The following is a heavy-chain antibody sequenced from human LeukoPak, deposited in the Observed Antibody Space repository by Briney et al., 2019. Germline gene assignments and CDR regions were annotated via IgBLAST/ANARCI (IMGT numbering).Heavy chain of an antibody. CDR1: GGSFSGYY. V-gene: IGHV4-34*01. CDR2: INHSGST. D-gene: IGHD3-3*01. CDR3: ARARSAALGYYDFWSGYYPNFDY. Sequence: PSETLPLTCAVYGGSFSGYYWSWIRQPPGKGLEWLGEINHSGSTNYNPSLKSRVTISVDTSKNQFSLKLSSVTAADTAVYYCARARSAALGYYDFWSGYYPNFDYWGQGTLVTVSS. J-gene: IGHJ4*02.